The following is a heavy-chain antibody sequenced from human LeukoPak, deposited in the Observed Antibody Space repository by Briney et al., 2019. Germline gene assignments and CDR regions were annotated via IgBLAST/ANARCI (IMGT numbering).Heavy chain of an antibody. J-gene: IGHJ4*02. V-gene: IGHV3-53*01. CDR3: ATFGGSSSSDYFDY. D-gene: IGHD6-6*01. CDR1: GLSVSSNY. CDR2: NYSGGTT. Sequence: PGGSLRLSCAASGLSVSSNYMSWVRQAPGKGLEWVSVNYSGGTTYYADSVKGRFTISRDTSKNTLYLQMNSLRAEDTAVYYCATFGGSSSSDYFDYWGQGTLVTVSS.